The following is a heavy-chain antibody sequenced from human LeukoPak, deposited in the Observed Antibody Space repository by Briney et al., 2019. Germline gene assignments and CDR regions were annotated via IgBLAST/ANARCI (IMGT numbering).Heavy chain of an antibody. CDR3: ASPPYSSNWYSEGYFDS. J-gene: IGHJ4*02. CDR2: IYPTDSDT. D-gene: IGHD6-13*01. CDR1: GYSFSTYW. V-gene: IGHV5-51*01. Sequence: NPGESLKISCKGSGYSFSTYWIGWVRQMPGKGLEWMGIIYPTDSDTRYSPSFQGQVTISADKSISTAYLQWTSLKASDTAMYYCASPPYSSNWYSEGYFDSWGQGTLVTVYS.